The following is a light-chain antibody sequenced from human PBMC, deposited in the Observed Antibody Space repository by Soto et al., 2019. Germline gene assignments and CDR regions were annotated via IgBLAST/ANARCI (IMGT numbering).Light chain of an antibody. CDR2: EVT. Sequence: QSALTQPASVSGSLGQSITISCTGTSSDVGHYNLVSWYQQHPGKAPQLKIYEVTNRPSGVSNRFSGSKSGNTASLTISGLQAEDEADYYCSSYTTSSTRVFGTGTKVTVL. CDR3: SSYTTSSTRV. CDR1: SSDVGHYNL. J-gene: IGLJ1*01. V-gene: IGLV2-14*02.